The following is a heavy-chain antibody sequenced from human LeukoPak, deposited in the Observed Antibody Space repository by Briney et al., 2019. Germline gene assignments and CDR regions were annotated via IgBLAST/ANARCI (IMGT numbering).Heavy chain of an antibody. V-gene: IGHV1-2*02. D-gene: IGHD2-15*01. Sequence: ASVKVSCKASGYTFTGYYMHWVRQAPGQGLEWMGWINPNSGGTNYAQKFQGRVTMTRDTSISTAYMELSRLRSDDTAVYYCARDVGDIVEYYFDYRGQGTLVTVSS. CDR3: ARDVGDIVEYYFDY. J-gene: IGHJ4*02. CDR2: INPNSGGT. CDR1: GYTFTGYY.